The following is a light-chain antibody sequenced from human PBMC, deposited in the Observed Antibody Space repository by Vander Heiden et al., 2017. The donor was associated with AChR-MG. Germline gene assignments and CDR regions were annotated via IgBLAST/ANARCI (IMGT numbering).Light chain of an antibody. CDR1: QSISSW. CDR3: QHENSYPYT. Sequence: DIQMTQSPSTLSASVGDRVTITCRASQSISSWLAWYQQKPGKAPKLLIYKAYSLESGVPSRFSGSGSGTEFTLTISSLQPDDFATYYCQHENSYPYTFGQGTKLEIK. J-gene: IGKJ2*01. CDR2: KAY. V-gene: IGKV1-5*03.